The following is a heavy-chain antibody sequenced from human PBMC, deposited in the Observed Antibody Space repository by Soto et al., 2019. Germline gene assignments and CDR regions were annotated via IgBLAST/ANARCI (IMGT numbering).Heavy chain of an antibody. CDR3: ARDRKVCYYYYGMDV. CDR2: IYYSGST. V-gene: IGHV4-59*01. CDR1: GGSISSYY. Sequence: QVQLQESGPGLVKPSETLSLTCTVSGGSISSYYWSWIRQPPGKGLEWIGYIYYSGSTNYNPSLKSRVTISVDTSKNQFSLKLSSVTAADTAVYCCARDRKVCYYYYGMDVGGQGTTVTVSS. J-gene: IGHJ6*02.